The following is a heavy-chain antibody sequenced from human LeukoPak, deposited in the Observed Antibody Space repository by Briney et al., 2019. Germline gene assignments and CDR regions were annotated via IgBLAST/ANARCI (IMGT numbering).Heavy chain of an antibody. D-gene: IGHD2-2*01. CDR3: AAGYCSSTSCYAPHHDAFDI. Sequence: ASVKVSCKVSGYTLTELSKHWVRQAPGKGLEWMGGFDPEDGETIYAQKFQGRVTMTEDTSTDTAYMELSSLRSEDTAVYYCAAGYCSSTSCYAPHHDAFDIWGQGTMVTVSS. CDR1: GYTLTELS. CDR2: FDPEDGET. V-gene: IGHV1-24*01. J-gene: IGHJ3*02.